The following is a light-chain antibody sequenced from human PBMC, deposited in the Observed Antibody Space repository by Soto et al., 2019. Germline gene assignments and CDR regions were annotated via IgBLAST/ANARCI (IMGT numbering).Light chain of an antibody. CDR1: SSDIGDYDY. Sequence: QSALTQPASVSGSPGQSITMSCTGTSSDIGDYDYVSWYQHLPGKAPKLLIFDVTHRPSGVSDRFSGSKSGNTAPLTISGVRPEDEADYYCCSYTDIALDVVFGGGTKVTVL. V-gene: IGLV2-14*01. J-gene: IGLJ2*01. CDR2: DVT. CDR3: CSYTDIALDVV.